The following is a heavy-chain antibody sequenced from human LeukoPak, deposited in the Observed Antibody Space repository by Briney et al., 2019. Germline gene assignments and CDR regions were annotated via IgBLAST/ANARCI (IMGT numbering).Heavy chain of an antibody. Sequence: GGSLRLSCAASGFTFRSFAMSWVRQAPGKGLGWVSHITNNADATYYADSVKGRFTVSRDNSNNILYLQLDSLRAEDAAVYYCAKDFWSGNYQSGGLDVWAQGSTVTVSS. J-gene: IGHJ6*02. CDR1: GFTFRSFA. CDR3: AKDFWSGNYQSGGLDV. D-gene: IGHD3-3*01. CDR2: ITNNADAT. V-gene: IGHV3-23*01.